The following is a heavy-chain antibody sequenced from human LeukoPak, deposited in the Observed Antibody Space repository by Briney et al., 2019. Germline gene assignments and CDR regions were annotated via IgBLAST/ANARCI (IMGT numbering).Heavy chain of an antibody. CDR3: AKDDLDYDSSGYYSNY. D-gene: IGHD3-22*01. Sequence: PGGSLRLSCAASGFTFSSYGMHWVRQAPGKGLEWVAFIRYDGSNKYYADSVKGRFTISRDNSKNTLYLQMNSLRAEDTAVYYCAKDDLDYDSSGYYSNYWGQGTLVTVSS. V-gene: IGHV3-30*02. CDR2: IRYDGSNK. CDR1: GFTFSSYG. J-gene: IGHJ4*02.